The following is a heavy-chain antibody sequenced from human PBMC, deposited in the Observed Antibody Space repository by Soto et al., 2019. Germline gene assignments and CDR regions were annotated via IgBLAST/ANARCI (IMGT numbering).Heavy chain of an antibody. CDR2: ISSNGGST. V-gene: IGHV3-64D*06. J-gene: IGHJ4*02. Sequence: LRLSCSASGFTFSSYAMHWVRQAPGKGLEYVSAISSNGGSTYYADSVKGRFTISRDNSKNTLYLQMSSLRAEDTAVYYCVKDHEISYDFWSGYFDYWGQGTLVTVSS. D-gene: IGHD3-3*01. CDR1: GFTFSSYA. CDR3: VKDHEISYDFWSGYFDY.